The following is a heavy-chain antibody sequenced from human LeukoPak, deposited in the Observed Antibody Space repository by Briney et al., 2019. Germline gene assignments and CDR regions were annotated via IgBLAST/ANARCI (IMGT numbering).Heavy chain of an antibody. J-gene: IGHJ4*02. CDR3: ARMGGYSGYATH. Sequence: SETLSLTCTVSGGSISSHYWSWIRQPPGKGLEWIGYIYYSGSTNYNPSLKSRVTISVDTSKNQFSLKSSSVTAADTAVYYCARMGGYSGYATHWGQGTQVTVSS. CDR1: GGSISSHY. CDR2: IYYSGST. D-gene: IGHD5-12*01. V-gene: IGHV4-59*08.